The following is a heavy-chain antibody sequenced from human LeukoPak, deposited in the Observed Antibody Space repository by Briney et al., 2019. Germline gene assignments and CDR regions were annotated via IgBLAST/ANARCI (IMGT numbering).Heavy chain of an antibody. Sequence: AASVKVSCKASGGTFSSYAISWVRQAPGQGLEWMGGIIPIFGTANYAQKFQGRVTITTDESTSTAYMELSSLRSEDTAVYYCVRGDSYGGNSMDVWGKGTAVTVSS. CDR1: GGTFSSYA. CDR3: VRGDSYGGNSMDV. D-gene: IGHD4-23*01. J-gene: IGHJ6*03. CDR2: IIPIFGTA. V-gene: IGHV1-69*05.